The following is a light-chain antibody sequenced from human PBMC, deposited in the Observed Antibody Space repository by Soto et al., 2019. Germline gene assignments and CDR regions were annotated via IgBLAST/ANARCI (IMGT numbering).Light chain of an antibody. CDR3: QQSFGAPRT. CDR1: QSISSF. V-gene: IGKV1-39*01. J-gene: IGKJ1*01. CDR2: GAY. Sequence: DIQMTQSPSSLSASVGDRVTITCRASQSISSFLNWYQQKPGEAPRLLIYGAYTLQDGVPSRFSGSGSETEFTLTISSLQPEDFATYYCQQSFGAPRTFGQGTRVDIK.